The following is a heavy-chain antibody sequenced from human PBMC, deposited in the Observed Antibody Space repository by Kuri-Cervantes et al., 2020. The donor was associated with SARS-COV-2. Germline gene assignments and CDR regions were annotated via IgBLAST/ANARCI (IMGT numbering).Heavy chain of an antibody. D-gene: IGHD2-2*01. CDR1: GFTFSSYA. Sequence: GGSLRLSCAASGFTFSSYAMHWVRQAPGKGLEWVAVISYDGSNKYYADSVKGRFTISRDNSKNTLYLQMNSLRAEDTAVYYCARGQTRKDIVVVPAAISYFDYWGQGTRVTVSS. CDR3: ARGQTRKDIVVVPAAISYFDY. CDR2: ISYDGSNK. V-gene: IGHV3-30*04. J-gene: IGHJ4*02.